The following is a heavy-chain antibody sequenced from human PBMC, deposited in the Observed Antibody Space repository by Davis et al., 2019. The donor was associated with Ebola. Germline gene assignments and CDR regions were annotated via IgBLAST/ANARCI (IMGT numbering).Heavy chain of an antibody. J-gene: IGHJ3*02. V-gene: IGHV5-51*01. Sequence: GESLKISCKGSGYSFTSYWIGWVRQMPGKGLEWMGLIYPGDSDTRYSPSFQGHVTISADKSISTAYLQWSSLKASDTAMYYCARPYYDSSGYPYDAFDIWGQGTMVTVSS. CDR1: GYSFTSYW. CDR2: IYPGDSDT. CDR3: ARPYYDSSGYPYDAFDI. D-gene: IGHD3-22*01.